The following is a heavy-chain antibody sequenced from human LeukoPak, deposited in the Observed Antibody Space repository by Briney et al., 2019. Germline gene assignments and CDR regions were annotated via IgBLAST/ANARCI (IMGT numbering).Heavy chain of an antibody. D-gene: IGHD3-10*01. V-gene: IGHV1-18*01. CDR1: GYTFTSYD. CDR3: ARDLRGGLD. Sequence: GASVKVSCKASGYTFTSYDISWARQAPGQGLEWMGWISAYNGNTNYAQKLQGRVTMTTDTSTSTAYMELKSPRSDDTAVYYCARDLRGGLDWGQGTLVTVSS. J-gene: IGHJ4*02. CDR2: ISAYNGNT.